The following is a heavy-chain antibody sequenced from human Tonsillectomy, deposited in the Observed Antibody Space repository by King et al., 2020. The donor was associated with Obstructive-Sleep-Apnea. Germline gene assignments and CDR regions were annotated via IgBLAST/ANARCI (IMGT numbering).Heavy chain of an antibody. V-gene: IGHV3-7*03. Sequence: VQLVESGGGLVQPGGSLRLSCAASGFTFNSYWMSWVRQAPGKGLEWVANIKKDGSEKYYVDSVKGRFTISRDNAKNSLYLQMNSLRAEDTAVYYCARDYDILSGYYPDYYYYYAMDVWGQGTTVIVSS. CDR3: ARDYDILSGYYPDYYYYYAMDV. J-gene: IGHJ6*02. CDR2: IKKDGSEK. CDR1: GFTFNSYW. D-gene: IGHD3-9*01.